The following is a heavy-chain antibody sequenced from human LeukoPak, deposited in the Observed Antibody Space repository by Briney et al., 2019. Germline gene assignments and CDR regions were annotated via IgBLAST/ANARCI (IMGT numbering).Heavy chain of an antibody. J-gene: IGHJ6*03. V-gene: IGHV3-49*04. Sequence: GGSLRLSCTASGFTLGDYAMSWVRQAPGKGLEWVGFIRSKAYGGTTEYAASVKGRFTISRDDSKSIAYLQMNSLKTEDTAVYYCTKSPLHEGGYYMDVWGKGTTVTISS. CDR3: TKSPLHEGGYYMDV. CDR2: IRSKAYGGTT. CDR1: GFTLGDYA. D-gene: IGHD1-26*01.